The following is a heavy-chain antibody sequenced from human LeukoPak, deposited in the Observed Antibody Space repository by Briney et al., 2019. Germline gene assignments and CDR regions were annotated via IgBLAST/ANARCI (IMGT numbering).Heavy chain of an antibody. D-gene: IGHD3-22*01. CDR1: GGTISSYA. Sequence: SVKVSCKASGGTISSYAISWVRQAPGQGLERMGGIIPIFGTANYAQKFQGRVTITADESTSTAYMELSSLRSEDTAVYYCARIMDYYDSSGTGYAFDIWGQGTMVTVSS. J-gene: IGHJ3*02. V-gene: IGHV1-69*13. CDR3: ARIMDYYDSSGTGYAFDI. CDR2: IIPIFGTA.